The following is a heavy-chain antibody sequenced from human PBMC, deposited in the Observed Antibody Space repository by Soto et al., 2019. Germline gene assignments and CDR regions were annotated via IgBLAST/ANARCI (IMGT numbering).Heavy chain of an antibody. CDR3: AKRRSSSGYYSHFDY. D-gene: IGHD3-22*01. V-gene: IGHV3-23*01. J-gene: IGHJ4*02. Sequence: LRLSCAASGFTFSSYAMSWVRQAPGKGLEWVSAISGSGGSTYYADSVKGRFTISRDNSKNTLYLQMNSLRAEDTAVYYCAKRRSSSGYYSHFDYWGQGTLVTVSS. CDR1: GFTFSSYA. CDR2: ISGSGGST.